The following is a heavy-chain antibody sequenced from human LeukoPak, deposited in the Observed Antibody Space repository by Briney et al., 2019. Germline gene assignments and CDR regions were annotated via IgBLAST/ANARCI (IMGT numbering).Heavy chain of an antibody. J-gene: IGHJ6*03. Sequence: SETLSLTCTVSGGSISSHYWSWIRQPPGKGLEWIGYIYYSGSTNYNPSLKSRVTISVDTSKNQFSLKLSSVTAADTAVYYCARTHDFWSGYYYMDVWGKGTTVTVSS. D-gene: IGHD3-3*01. V-gene: IGHV4-59*11. CDR1: GGSISSHY. CDR2: IYYSGST. CDR3: ARTHDFWSGYYYMDV.